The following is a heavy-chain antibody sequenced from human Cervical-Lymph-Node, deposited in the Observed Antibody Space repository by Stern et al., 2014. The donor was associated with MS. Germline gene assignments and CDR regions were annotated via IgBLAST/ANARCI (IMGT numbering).Heavy chain of an antibody. D-gene: IGHD5-24*01. V-gene: IGHV4-61*02. CDR1: GGSISSGSYY. CDR3: AREGDGYNLADY. J-gene: IGHJ4*02. CDR2: IYTSGST. Sequence: VQLEESGPGLVKPSQTLSLTCTVSGGSISSGSYYWSWIRQPAGKGLEWIGRIYTSGSTNYNPSLKSRVTISVDPPKTQFPLKLSSVTAADTAVYYCAREGDGYNLADYWGQGTLVTVSS.